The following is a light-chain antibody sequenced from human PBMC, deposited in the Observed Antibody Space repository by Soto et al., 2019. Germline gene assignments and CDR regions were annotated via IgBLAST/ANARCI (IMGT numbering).Light chain of an antibody. CDR3: QSYDSRLSGWV. J-gene: IGLJ3*02. Sequence: QSVLTQPPSVSGAPGQRVTISCTESSSNIGAGYDVHWYQQLPGTAPKLLIYGNSNRPSGVPDRFSGSKSGTSASLAITGLRAEDEADYYCQSYDSRLSGWVFGGGTKVTVL. CDR1: SSNIGAGYD. CDR2: GNS. V-gene: IGLV1-40*01.